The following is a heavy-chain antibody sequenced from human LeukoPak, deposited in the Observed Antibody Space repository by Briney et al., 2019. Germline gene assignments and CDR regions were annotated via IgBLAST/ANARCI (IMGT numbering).Heavy chain of an antibody. V-gene: IGHV4-59*01. Sequence: MPSETLSLTCTVSGGSISSYYWSWIRQPPGKGLEWIGYIYYSGSTNYNPSLKSRVTISVDTSKNQFSLKLSSVTAADTAVYYCARDPSSTGPFDYWGQGTLVTVSS. CDR3: ARDPSSTGPFDY. D-gene: IGHD1-14*01. J-gene: IGHJ4*02. CDR1: GGSISSYY. CDR2: IYYSGST.